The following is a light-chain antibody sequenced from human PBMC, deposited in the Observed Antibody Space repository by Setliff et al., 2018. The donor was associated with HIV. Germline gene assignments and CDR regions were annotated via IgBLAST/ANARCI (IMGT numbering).Light chain of an antibody. CDR1: SSDVGGYKY. CDR2: EVR. J-gene: IGLJ1*01. CDR3: SSYAITNTLP. Sequence: QSVLTQPASVSGSPGQSITISCTGTSSDVGGYKYVSWYQQRPGKAPKLIIYEVRNRPSGVSNRFSGSKSGNTASLTISGLQAEDEADYYCSSYAITNTLPFGTGTKVTVL. V-gene: IGLV2-14*01.